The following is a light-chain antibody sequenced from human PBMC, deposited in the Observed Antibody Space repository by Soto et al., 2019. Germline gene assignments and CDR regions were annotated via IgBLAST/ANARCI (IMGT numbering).Light chain of an antibody. CDR2: AAS. J-gene: IGKJ3*01. Sequence: DIQLTQSPSFLSASVGDRVTITCRASQGISSYLAWYQQKPGKAPKLLIYAASTLQSGVPSRFSGSRSGTEFTLTISSLQPEDFATYYCQQLNSYPFTVGPGTKVDIK. CDR1: QGISSY. V-gene: IGKV1-9*01. CDR3: QQLNSYPFT.